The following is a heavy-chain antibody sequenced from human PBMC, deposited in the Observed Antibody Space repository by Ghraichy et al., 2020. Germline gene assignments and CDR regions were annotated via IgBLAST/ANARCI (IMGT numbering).Heavy chain of an antibody. J-gene: IGHJ4*02. CDR3: ARDSMQPPLDYFDY. Sequence: GGSLRLSCAASGFTFSSYWMSWVRQAPGKGLEWVANIKQDGSEKYYVDSVKGRFTISRDNAKNSLYLQMNSLRAEDTAVYYCARDSMQPPLDYFDYWGQGTLVTVSS. CDR1: GFTFSSYW. V-gene: IGHV3-7*03. CDR2: IKQDGSEK. D-gene: IGHD6-13*01.